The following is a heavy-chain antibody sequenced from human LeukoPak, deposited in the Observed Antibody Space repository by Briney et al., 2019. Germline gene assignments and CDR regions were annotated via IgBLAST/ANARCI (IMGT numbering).Heavy chain of an antibody. CDR2: ISYDGSNK. J-gene: IGHJ4*02. CDR1: GCTFSSYG. D-gene: IGHD6-19*01. V-gene: IGHV3-30*03. CDR3: ASFSLRVAVAGTTFLY. Sequence: GGSLRLSCAASGCTFSSYGMHWVRQAPGKGLEWVADISYDGSNKYYADSVKGRFTISRDNYKNTLYLQLNSLRAEDTAVYYCASFSLRVAVAGTTFLYWGQGTLVTVSS.